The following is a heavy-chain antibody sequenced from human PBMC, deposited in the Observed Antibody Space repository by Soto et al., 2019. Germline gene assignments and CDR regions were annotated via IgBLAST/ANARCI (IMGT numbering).Heavy chain of an antibody. D-gene: IGHD3-16*01. J-gene: IGHJ6*02. V-gene: IGHV1-69*01. CDR2: IIPTFQTP. Sequence: QVQLVQSGAELKEAGSSVKVSCKASGGTFSRSAFSWVRQAPGQGLEWMGGIIPTFQTPNYAQKFRDRVTITADASTSTAYMTLNSLRSEETAIYLCARGIKDLGPQRGVRDYYDGMDVWGQGTTVTVSS. CDR1: GGTFSRSA. CDR3: ARGIKDLGPQRGVRDYYDGMDV.